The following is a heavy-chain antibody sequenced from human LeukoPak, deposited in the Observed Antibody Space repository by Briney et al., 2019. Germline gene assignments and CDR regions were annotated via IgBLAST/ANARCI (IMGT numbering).Heavy chain of an antibody. D-gene: IGHD3-22*01. CDR1: GDSVSSNSAA. CDR2: TYYRSKWHN. J-gene: IGHJ3*02. V-gene: IGHV6-1*01. CDR3: ARELSPYDSSGYYYVDAFDI. Sequence: SQTLSLTCAISGDSVSSNSAAWNWIRQSPSRGLEWLGRTYYRSKWHNDYAVSVKSRITINPDTSKNQFSLQLNSVTPEDTAVYYCARELSPYDSSGYYYVDAFDIWGQGTMVTVSS.